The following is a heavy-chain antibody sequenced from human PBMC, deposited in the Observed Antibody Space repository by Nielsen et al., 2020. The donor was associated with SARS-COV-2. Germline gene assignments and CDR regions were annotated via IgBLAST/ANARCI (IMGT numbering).Heavy chain of an antibody. Sequence: SETLSLTCTVSGGSISSSSYYWGWIRQPPGKGLEWIGSIYYSGSTYYNPSLKSRVTISVDTSKNQFSLKLSSVTAADTAVYYCAREINGYSYGVINYYYYYMDVWGKGTTVTVSS. CDR2: IYYSGST. CDR3: AREINGYSYGVINYYYYYMDV. D-gene: IGHD5-18*01. CDR1: GGSISSSSYY. J-gene: IGHJ6*03. V-gene: IGHV4-39*07.